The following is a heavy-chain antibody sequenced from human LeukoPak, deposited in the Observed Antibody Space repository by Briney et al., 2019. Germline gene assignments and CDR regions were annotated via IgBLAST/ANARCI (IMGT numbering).Heavy chain of an antibody. D-gene: IGHD3-10*01. CDR1: GYSFTSYW. CDR2: IDPSDSYT. Sequence: AEPPLISCKGSGYSFTSYWISWVRQMPGKGLEWMGRIDPSDSYTNYYASFQGHVTISADKSISTAYLQWSSLKASDTAMYYCGGLSPIVRSLDIWGQGTMVIVS. CDR3: GGLSPIVRSLDI. V-gene: IGHV5-10-1*01. J-gene: IGHJ3*02.